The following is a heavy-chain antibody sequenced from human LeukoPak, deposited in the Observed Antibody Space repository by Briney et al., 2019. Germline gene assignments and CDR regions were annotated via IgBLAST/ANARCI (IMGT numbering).Heavy chain of an antibody. D-gene: IGHD3-10*01. J-gene: IGHJ5*02. Sequence: SETLSLTCTVSGGSISSSSYYWGWIRQPPGKGLEWIGSIYYSGSTYYNPSLKSRVTISVDTSKNQFSLKLSSVTAADTAVYYCARSGAHYYGSGSYYCWFDPWGQGTLVTVSS. CDR3: ARSGAHYYGSGSYYCWFDP. CDR1: GGSISSSSYY. CDR2: IYYSGST. V-gene: IGHV4-39*07.